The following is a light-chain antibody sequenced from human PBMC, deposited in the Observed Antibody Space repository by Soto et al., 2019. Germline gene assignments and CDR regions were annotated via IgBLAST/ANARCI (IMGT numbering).Light chain of an antibody. CDR2: GAS. CDR1: QSISDT. J-gene: IGKJ1*01. Sequence: ENGSNQSPGTLSLPPGGRATLTCRASQSISDTLAWYQQKPGQAPRLLIYGASRRATGFPARFSGSGSGTDFTLTISSLQSEDFAVYYCQQYDNLPWTFCQGTKVDIK. CDR3: QQYDNLPWT. V-gene: IGKV3-15*01.